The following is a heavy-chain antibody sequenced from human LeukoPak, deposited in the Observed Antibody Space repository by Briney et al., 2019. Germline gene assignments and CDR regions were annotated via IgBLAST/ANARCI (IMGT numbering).Heavy chain of an antibody. V-gene: IGHV1-46*01. CDR2: INPSGGST. CDR3: ARGSGLGSFDY. CDR1: GYTFTSYY. D-gene: IGHD6-19*01. J-gene: IGHJ4*02. Sequence: ASVKVSCKASGYTFTSYYMHWVRQAPGQGLEWMGIINPSGGSTTYAQKFQGRVAMTRDTSTSTVFMELSSLRSEDTAVYSCARGSGLGSFDYWGQGTLVTVSS.